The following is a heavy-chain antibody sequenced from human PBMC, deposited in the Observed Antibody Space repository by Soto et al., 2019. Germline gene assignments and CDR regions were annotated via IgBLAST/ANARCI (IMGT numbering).Heavy chain of an antibody. J-gene: IGHJ4*02. CDR2: LYGDGDT. Sequence: VQVVETGGGLIQPGGSLRLSCAASGFTVSSNYMTWVRQAPGKGLEWVSVLYGDGDTFYADSVKGRFTISTDTSRKTLFLQMNSLRAEDSAVYYCARRGYYYDSSGYYPLFDYWGQGTPVTVSS. CDR3: ARRGYYYDSSGYYPLFDY. V-gene: IGHV3-53*02. D-gene: IGHD3-22*01. CDR1: GFTVSSNY.